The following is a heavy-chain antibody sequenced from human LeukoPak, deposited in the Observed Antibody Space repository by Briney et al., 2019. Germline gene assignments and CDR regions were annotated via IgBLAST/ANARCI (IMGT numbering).Heavy chain of an antibody. Sequence: PETLSLTCAVYGGSFSGYYWSWIRQPPGKGLEWIGEINHSGSTNYNPSLKSRVTISVDTSKNQFSLKLSSVTAADTAVYYCARGAIAARPNWFDPWGQGTLVTVSS. V-gene: IGHV4-34*01. D-gene: IGHD6-6*01. CDR2: INHSGST. J-gene: IGHJ5*02. CDR1: GGSFSGYY. CDR3: ARGAIAARPNWFDP.